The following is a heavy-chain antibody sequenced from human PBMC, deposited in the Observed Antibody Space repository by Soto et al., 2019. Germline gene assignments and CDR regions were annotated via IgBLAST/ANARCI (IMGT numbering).Heavy chain of an antibody. V-gene: IGHV4-31*03. D-gene: IGHD4-17*01. CDR3: ARGLSVTLFDH. Sequence: QVQLQESGPGLVKPSQTLSLTCTVSGGSISTGGYYWTWIRQHPGKGLEWIGYIYYSGSTYYNPSLKSRVTISVERSKNQVSLKLSSVTGADTAVYYCARGLSVTLFDHWGQGTLVTVSP. J-gene: IGHJ4*02. CDR1: GGSISTGGYY. CDR2: IYYSGST.